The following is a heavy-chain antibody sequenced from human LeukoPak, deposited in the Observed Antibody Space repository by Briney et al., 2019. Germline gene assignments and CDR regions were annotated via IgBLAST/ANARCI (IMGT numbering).Heavy chain of an antibody. V-gene: IGHV3-23*01. CDR3: ATRPRDSSGYYLGAFDG. CDR2: IGASGADT. Sequence: HSGGSLRLSCEASGFIFNAMAWVRQAPGKGLDWVSVIGASGADTYYSDSAKGRFTVSRDNSKDTLFLHMSSLRAEDTAVYFCATRPRDSSGYYLGAFDGWGQGTTVTVSS. J-gene: IGHJ3*01. D-gene: IGHD3-22*01. CDR1: GFIFNA.